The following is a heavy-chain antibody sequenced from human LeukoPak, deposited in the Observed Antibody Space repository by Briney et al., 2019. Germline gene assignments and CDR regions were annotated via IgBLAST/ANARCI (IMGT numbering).Heavy chain of an antibody. CDR3: AKDDQWGLAARPYFQH. Sequence: PGRSLRLSCAASGFTFSSYGMHWVRQAPGKGLEWVAVISYDGSNKYYADSVKGRFTISRDNSKNTLYLQMNSLRAEDTAVYYCAKDDQWGLAARPYFQHWGQGTLVTVSS. CDR2: ISYDGSNK. D-gene: IGHD6-6*01. CDR1: GFTFSSYG. V-gene: IGHV3-30*18. J-gene: IGHJ1*01.